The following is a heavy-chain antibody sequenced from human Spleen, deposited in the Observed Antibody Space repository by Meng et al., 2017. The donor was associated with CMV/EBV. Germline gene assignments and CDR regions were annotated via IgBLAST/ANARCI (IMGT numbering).Heavy chain of an antibody. D-gene: IGHD3-10*01. CDR1: GYTFTNYG. Sequence: CKASGYTFTNYGISWVRQAPGQGLEWMGWISAYNGNTEYAPKFQGRVTMTTDTSTNTAYMEFRSLRSDDTAVYFCARDKPVARDTFDYWGQGTLVTVSS. J-gene: IGHJ4*02. CDR3: ARDKPVARDTFDY. V-gene: IGHV1-18*01. CDR2: ISAYNGNT.